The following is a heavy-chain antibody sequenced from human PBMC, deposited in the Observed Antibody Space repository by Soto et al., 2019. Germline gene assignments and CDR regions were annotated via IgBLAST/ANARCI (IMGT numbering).Heavy chain of an antibody. J-gene: IGHJ4*02. D-gene: IGHD1-26*01. Sequence: QVQLRESGPGLVKPSETLSLTCSVSGVSITGSYWSWIRQPPGKTLEWIGYVYHSGTTTYNPSLKSRVSISVDTSKNQFSLRLTSVIAADTAVYYCARDMPYGAGSLAGSDYWGQGILITVSS. CDR3: ARDMPYGAGSLAGSDY. CDR2: VYHSGTT. V-gene: IGHV4-59*01. CDR1: GVSITGSY.